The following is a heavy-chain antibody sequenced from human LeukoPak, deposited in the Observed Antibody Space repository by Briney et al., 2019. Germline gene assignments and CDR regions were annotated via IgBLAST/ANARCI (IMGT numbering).Heavy chain of an antibody. D-gene: IGHD3-22*01. J-gene: IGHJ4*02. CDR1: GGSISSYY. Sequence: PSETLSLTCTVSGGSISSYYWSWVRQPAGKGLEWVGRIYASGNTNYNPSLKGRVTMTVDTSKNQFSLNLSSVTAADTAVYYCATLGFSSGYYYYFDHWGQGTLVTVSS. CDR2: IYASGNT. V-gene: IGHV4-4*07. CDR3: ATLGFSSGYYYYFDH.